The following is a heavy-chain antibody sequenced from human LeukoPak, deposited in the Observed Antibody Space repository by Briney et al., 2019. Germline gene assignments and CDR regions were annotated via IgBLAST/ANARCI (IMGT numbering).Heavy chain of an antibody. CDR3: TRAEQWLVYFDY. V-gene: IGHV6-1*01. J-gene: IGHJ4*02. CDR1: GDSVSSNSAA. Sequence: SQTLSLTCAISGDSVSSNSAAWNWIRQSPSRGLEWLGRTYYRSKWYNDYAESVKSRITINPDTSKNQFSLQLNSVTPEDTAVYYCTRAEQWLVYFDYWGQGTLVTVSS. D-gene: IGHD6-19*01. CDR2: TYYRSKWYN.